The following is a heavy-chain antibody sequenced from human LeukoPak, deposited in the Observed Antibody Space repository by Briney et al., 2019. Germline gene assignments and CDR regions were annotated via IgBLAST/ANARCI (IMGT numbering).Heavy chain of an antibody. J-gene: IGHJ4*02. CDR2: IYHSGST. Sequence: SETLSLTCAVSGGSISSGYYWGWIRQPPGKGLEWIGSIYHSGSTYYNPSLKSRVTISVDTSKNQFSLKLSSVTAADTAVYYCARRSSGSYYFDYWGQGTLVTVSS. CDR1: GGSISSGYY. V-gene: IGHV4-38-2*01. CDR3: ARRSSGSYYFDY. D-gene: IGHD1-26*01.